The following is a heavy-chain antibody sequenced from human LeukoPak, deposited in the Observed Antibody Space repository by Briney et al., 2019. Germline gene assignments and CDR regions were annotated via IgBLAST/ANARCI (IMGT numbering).Heavy chain of an antibody. CDR2: ISKDGGST. J-gene: IGHJ4*02. CDR1: GLTFSEYW. V-gene: IGHV3-74*03. Sequence: GSLSLSCAVSGLTFSEYWMHWVRQDAGEGLVWVAGISKDGGSTEYADFVKGRCTISRDNAKNTLYLQMNSLTVDDTAVYYCTSGIGTYDYWGLGAQVTVSS. CDR3: TSGIGTYDY. D-gene: IGHD1-14*01.